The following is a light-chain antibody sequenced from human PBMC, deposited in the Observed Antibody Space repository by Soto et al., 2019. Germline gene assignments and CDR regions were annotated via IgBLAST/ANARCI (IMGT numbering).Light chain of an antibody. CDR1: QSISSW. V-gene: IGKV1-5*03. CDR2: KAS. CDR3: QQSFT. Sequence: DIQMTQSPYTLSASVGDRVTITCRASQSISSWLAWYHQKPGKAPKLLIYKASSLKSRVPSRFSGSGSGTEFTLTISSLQPDDFATFYCQQSFTFGPGTKVDIK. J-gene: IGKJ3*01.